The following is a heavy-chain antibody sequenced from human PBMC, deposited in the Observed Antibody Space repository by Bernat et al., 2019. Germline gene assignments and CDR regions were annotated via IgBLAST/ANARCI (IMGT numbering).Heavy chain of an antibody. D-gene: IGHD4-17*01. V-gene: IGHV3-33*01. J-gene: IGHJ4*02. CDR2: IWYDGSNK. CDR1: GFTFSSYG. CDR3: ASAGLGDTVTISGGVGY. Sequence: VQLVESGGGVVQPGRSLRLSCAASGFTFSSYGMHWVRQAPGKGLEWVAVIWYDGSNKYYADSVKGRFTISRDNSKNTLYLQMNSLRAEDTAVYYCASAGLGDTVTISGGVGYWGQGTLVTVSS.